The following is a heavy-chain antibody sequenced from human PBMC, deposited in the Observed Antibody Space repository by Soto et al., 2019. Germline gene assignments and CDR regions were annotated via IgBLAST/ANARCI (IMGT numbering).Heavy chain of an antibody. J-gene: IGHJ5*02. V-gene: IGHV1-18*01. D-gene: IGHD3-10*01. Sequence: QVQLVQSGAEVKKPGASVKVSCKALGYTFTSYGISWVRQAPGQGLEWMGWISAYNGNTNYEQKLQGRVTMTTDTSTSTVYMELRSRRSDDTAVYSCAGVHYYGSGRSRFDPWGQGTLVTVPS. CDR1: GYTFTSYG. CDR2: ISAYNGNT. CDR3: AGVHYYGSGRSRFDP.